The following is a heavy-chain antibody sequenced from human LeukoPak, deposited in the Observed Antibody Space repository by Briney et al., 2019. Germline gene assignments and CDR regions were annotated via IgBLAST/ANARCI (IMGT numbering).Heavy chain of an antibody. J-gene: IGHJ4*02. CDR3: ARESSPAFGVVSPDY. Sequence: SETLSLTCTVSGGSISSYYWSWIRQPAGKGLEWIGRIYTSGSTNYNPSLKSRVTISVDTSKNQFSLKLSSVTAADTAVYYCARESSPAFGVVSPDYWGQGTLVTVSS. CDR2: IYTSGST. D-gene: IGHD3-3*01. V-gene: IGHV4-4*07. CDR1: GGSISSYY.